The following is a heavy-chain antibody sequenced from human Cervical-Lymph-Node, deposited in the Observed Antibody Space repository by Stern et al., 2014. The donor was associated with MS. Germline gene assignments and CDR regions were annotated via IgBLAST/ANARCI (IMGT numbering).Heavy chain of an antibody. D-gene: IGHD2-2*01. Sequence: QVQLVQSGAEVKKPGASVKVSCKAFGYTFTKYFIHWVRQAPGQRLEWMGWVDTGNGNAQYSYKFQDRVTFTRDTSATTVYMELRSLRSEDTALYYCARDHTSSWYVEGDWFDPWGQGTLVTVSS. V-gene: IGHV1-3*04. CDR2: VDTGNGNA. CDR1: GYTFTKYF. CDR3: ARDHTSSWYVEGDWFDP. J-gene: IGHJ5*02.